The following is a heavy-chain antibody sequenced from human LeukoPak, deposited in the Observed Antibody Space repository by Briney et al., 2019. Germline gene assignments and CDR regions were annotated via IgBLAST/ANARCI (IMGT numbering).Heavy chain of an antibody. D-gene: IGHD3-10*01. J-gene: IGHJ3*02. Sequence: PSETLSLTCTVSGGSISSSSYYWGWIRQPPGKGLEWIGTIYYSGSTYYNPSLKSRVTISADTSKNQFSLKLSSVTAADTAVYYCARDKSRTYGSADAFDIWGQGTMVTVSS. CDR3: ARDKSRTYGSADAFDI. V-gene: IGHV4-39*07. CDR1: GGSISSSSYY. CDR2: IYYSGST.